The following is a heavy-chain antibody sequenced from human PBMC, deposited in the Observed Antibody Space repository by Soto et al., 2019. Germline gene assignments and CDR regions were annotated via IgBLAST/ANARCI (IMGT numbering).Heavy chain of an antibody. V-gene: IGHV1-18*01. CDR2: ISTFNGDT. CDR1: GYTFTTYD. CDR3: ARGYCADDIGSYFDF. Sequence: QVQLVQSGPEVKKPGASVKVSCETSGYTFTTYDITWVRQAPGQGLEWMGWISTFNGDTKYEEKLQDRVTMTTDTFTATAYMELRSLGSDDTAVYYCARGYCADDIGSYFDFWGQGTLVTVSS. D-gene: IGHD5-12*01. J-gene: IGHJ4*02.